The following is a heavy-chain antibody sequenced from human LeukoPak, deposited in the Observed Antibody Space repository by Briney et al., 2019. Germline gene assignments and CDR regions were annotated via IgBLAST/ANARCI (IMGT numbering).Heavy chain of an antibody. CDR3: ALGNCPTTSCYPGVAFDI. Sequence: SETLSLTCTVSGGSISSGGYFWSWIRQPAGKGLEWIGRFYASGSTNYSPSLQSRVTISVDTSKNQFSLKLTSVTAADTAVYYCALGNCPTTSCYPGVAFDIWGQETMVTVSS. CDR1: GGSISSGGYF. CDR2: FYASGST. V-gene: IGHV4-61*02. D-gene: IGHD2-2*01. J-gene: IGHJ3*02.